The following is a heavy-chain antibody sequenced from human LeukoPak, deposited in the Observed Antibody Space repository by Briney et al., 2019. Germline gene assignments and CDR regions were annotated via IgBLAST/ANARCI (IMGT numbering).Heavy chain of an antibody. Sequence: QPGGSLRLSCAASGFTFSSYWMHWVRQAPGKGLVWVSRINSDGSSTSYADSVKGRFTISRDNAKNTLYLQMNSLRAEDTAVYYCAKGSRIAARPTIWFDSWGQGTLVTVSS. J-gene: IGHJ5*01. D-gene: IGHD6-6*01. CDR1: GFTFSSYW. CDR3: AKGSRIAARPTIWFDS. V-gene: IGHV3-74*01. CDR2: INSDGSST.